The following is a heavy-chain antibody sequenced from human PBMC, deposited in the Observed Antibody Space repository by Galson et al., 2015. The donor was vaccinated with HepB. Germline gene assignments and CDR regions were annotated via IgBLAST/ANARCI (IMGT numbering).Heavy chain of an antibody. V-gene: IGHV1-69*13. D-gene: IGHD5-12*01. CDR1: GGTFSSYA. CDR3: ARVIGVSGYDYWFDP. J-gene: IGHJ5*02. Sequence: SVKVSCKASGGTFSSYAISWVRQAPGQGLEWMGGIIPIFGTANYAQKFQGRVTITADESTSTAYMELSSLRSEDTAVYYCARVIGVSGYDYWFDPWGQGTLVTVSS. CDR2: IIPIFGTA.